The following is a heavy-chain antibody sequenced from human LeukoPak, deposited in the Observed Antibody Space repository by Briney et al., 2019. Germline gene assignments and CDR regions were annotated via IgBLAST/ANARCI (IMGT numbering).Heavy chain of an antibody. CDR2: IKQNGSEI. Sequence: SGGSLRLSCAASGFTFRNYWMGWVRQTPGKGLERVANIKQNGSEIYYVDSVKGRFTISRDTAKDSLYLQMHSLRAEDTALYYCAKTTAGYSSGRYPGWPIDYWGQGTLVTVSS. J-gene: IGHJ4*02. V-gene: IGHV3-7*03. CDR1: GFTFRNYW. CDR3: AKTTAGYSSGRYPGWPIDY. D-gene: IGHD6-19*01.